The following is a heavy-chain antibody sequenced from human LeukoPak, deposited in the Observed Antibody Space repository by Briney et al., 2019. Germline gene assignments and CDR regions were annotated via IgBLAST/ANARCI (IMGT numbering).Heavy chain of an antibody. V-gene: IGHV6-1*01. CDR1: GDSVSSNSAA. J-gene: IGHJ5*02. CDR3: ARDPLRTCSAGADCYRTNWFDP. CDR2: TFYRSKWFN. D-gene: IGHD2-21*01. Sequence: SQTLSLTCAISGDSVSSNSAAWNWIRQSPSRGLEWLGRTFYRSKWFNDYAFSVKGRLTINPDTSKNQFSLQLSSVTPEDTAVYYCARDPLRTCSAGADCYRTNWFDPWGQGTLVTVSS.